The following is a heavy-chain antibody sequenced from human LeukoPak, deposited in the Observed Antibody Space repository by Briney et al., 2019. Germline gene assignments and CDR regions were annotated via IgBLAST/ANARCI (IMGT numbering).Heavy chain of an antibody. J-gene: IGHJ4*02. Sequence: GGSLRLSCSASGFTFSSYAMHWVRQAPGKGLEYVSAISSNGGSRYYADSVKGRFTISRDNSKNTVYLEVNSLRAEDTAVYYCARAVPPEFVYGGQGTLVTVSS. CDR2: ISSNGGSR. CDR3: ARAVPPEFVY. D-gene: IGHD1-14*01. V-gene: IGHV3-64*04. CDR1: GFTFSSYA.